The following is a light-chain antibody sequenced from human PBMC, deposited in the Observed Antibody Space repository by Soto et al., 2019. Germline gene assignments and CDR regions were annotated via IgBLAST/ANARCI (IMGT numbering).Light chain of an antibody. J-gene: IGKJ3*01. Sequence: EILLTQSPSTLSLSPGEGVTLSCRASQSVPVNSLAWYQQKPGQTPNLLIYAASTRAAAVPARFTGSGSGTDFALTISRLEPEDFAVYYCQQYGDSPLTFGPGTKVDIK. CDR3: QQYGDSPLT. V-gene: IGKV3-20*01. CDR1: QSVPVNS. CDR2: AAS.